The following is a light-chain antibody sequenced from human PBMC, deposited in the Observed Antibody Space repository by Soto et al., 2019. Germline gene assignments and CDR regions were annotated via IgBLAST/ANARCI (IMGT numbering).Light chain of an antibody. CDR3: QQYSTYART. V-gene: IGKV1-5*03. CDR2: KAS. J-gene: IGKJ1*01. Sequence: DIQMTQSPSTLSASVGDRVTITCRASESISDWLAWYQQKPGKAPKLLIYKASNLGSGVPSRFGGSGSGTDFTLAISSLQPDDYAIYYCQQYSTYARTFGQGTKVDIK. CDR1: ESISDW.